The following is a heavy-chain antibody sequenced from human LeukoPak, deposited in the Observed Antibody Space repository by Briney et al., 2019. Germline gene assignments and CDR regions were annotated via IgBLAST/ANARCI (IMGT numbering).Heavy chain of an antibody. Sequence: GESLKISCKGSGYSFTSYWIGWVRQMPGKGLEWVGIIYPGDSDTRYSPSFQGQVTVSADKSISTAYLQWSSLKASDTAMYYCARRISSGWYYFDYWGQGTLVTVSS. J-gene: IGHJ4*02. V-gene: IGHV5-51*01. CDR1: GYSFTSYW. CDR2: IYPGDSDT. D-gene: IGHD6-19*01. CDR3: ARRISSGWYYFDY.